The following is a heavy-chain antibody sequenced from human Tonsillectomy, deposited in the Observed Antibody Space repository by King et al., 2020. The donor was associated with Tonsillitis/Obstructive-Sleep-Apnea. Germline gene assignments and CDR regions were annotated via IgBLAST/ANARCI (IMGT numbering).Heavy chain of an antibody. CDR3: ARGQVVPVDVDWYFEL. CDR1: GFTSSNFA. J-gene: IGHJ2*01. Sequence: VQLVESGGGVVQPGRSLRLSCVASGFTSSNFAIHWVRQAPGKGLEWVAVISNDGSNKYYADSVKGRFTISRDKSKNTLYLQMNSLRAEDTAVYYCARGQVVPVDVDWYFELWGRGTLVTVSS. D-gene: IGHD2-2*01. CDR2: ISNDGSNK. V-gene: IGHV3-30*04.